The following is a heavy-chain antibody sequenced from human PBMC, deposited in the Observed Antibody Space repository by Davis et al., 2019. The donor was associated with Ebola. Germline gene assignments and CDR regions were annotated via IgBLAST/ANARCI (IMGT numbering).Heavy chain of an antibody. CDR2: INPSGGST. V-gene: IGHV1-46*01. CDR1: GYTFTSYY. CDR3: ATERGPISTGYYGMDV. Sequence: AASVKVSCKASGYTFTSYYMHWVRQAPGQGLEWMGIINPSGGSTSYAQKFQGRVTMTRDTSTSTVYMELSSLRSEDTAVYYCATERGPISTGYYGMDVWGQGTTVTVSS. J-gene: IGHJ6*02. D-gene: IGHD2/OR15-2a*01.